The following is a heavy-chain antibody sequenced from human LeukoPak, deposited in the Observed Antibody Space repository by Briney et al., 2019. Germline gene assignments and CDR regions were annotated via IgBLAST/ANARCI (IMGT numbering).Heavy chain of an antibody. D-gene: IGHD6-19*01. CDR1: GYSISSGYH. J-gene: IGHJ4*02. Sequence: SETLSLTCTVSGYSISSGYHRGWIRQPPGKGLEWIGNIFHSGRTSYNPSLKSRVTISVDTSKNQFSLELSSVTAADTAVYYCARDPYSSGWGVDYWGQGTLVTVSS. CDR3: ARDPYSSGWGVDY. V-gene: IGHV4-38-2*02. CDR2: IFHSGRT.